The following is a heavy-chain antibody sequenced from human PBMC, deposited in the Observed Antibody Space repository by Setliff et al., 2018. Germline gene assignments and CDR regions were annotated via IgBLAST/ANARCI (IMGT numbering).Heavy chain of an antibody. J-gene: IGHJ3*02. CDR3: ARDLGSSGWSYHDAFDI. Sequence: SETLSLTCTVSGGSISSYYWSWIRQPPGKGLEWIGYIYNSGSTNYNPSLKSRVTISVDTSKNQFSLKLSSVTAADTAVYYCARDLGSSGWSYHDAFDIWGRGTMVTVSS. V-gene: IGHV4-59*01. CDR1: GGSISSYY. D-gene: IGHD6-19*01. CDR2: IYNSGST.